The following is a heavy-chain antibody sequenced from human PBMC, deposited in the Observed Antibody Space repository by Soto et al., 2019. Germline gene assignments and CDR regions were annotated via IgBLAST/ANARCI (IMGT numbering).Heavy chain of an antibody. CDR3: ARLGGEDTAMGLFDY. CDR1: GGTFSSYA. D-gene: IGHD5-18*01. Sequence: QVQLVQSGAEVKKPGSSVKVSCKASGGTFSSYAISWVRQAPGQGLEWMGGIIPIFGTANYAQKVQGRVTIPEDESTSTAYLEMSRLRSEDTAVYYCARLGGEDTAMGLFDYWGQGTLVTVSS. V-gene: IGHV1-69*01. J-gene: IGHJ4*02. CDR2: IIPIFGTA.